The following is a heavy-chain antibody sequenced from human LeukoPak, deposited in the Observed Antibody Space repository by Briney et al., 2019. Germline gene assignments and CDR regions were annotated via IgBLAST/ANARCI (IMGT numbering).Heavy chain of an antibody. J-gene: IGHJ4*02. V-gene: IGHV3-23*01. CDR2: ISGRGGNA. D-gene: IGHD3-10*01. Sequence: EWVSFISGRGGNASYGGSGKGLFTIYRDNTKNTLYLQINNLRAEDKAVYYCAKKWFGENWGQGTLVTVSS. CDR3: AKKWFGEN.